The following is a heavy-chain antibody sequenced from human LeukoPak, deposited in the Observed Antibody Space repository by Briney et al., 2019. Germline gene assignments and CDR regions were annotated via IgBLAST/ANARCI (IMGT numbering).Heavy chain of an antibody. V-gene: IGHV1-2*06. D-gene: IGHD3-22*01. CDR1: GYTFTGYY. J-gene: IGHJ3*02. CDR3: ARTYYYDSSGYYGDAFDI. CDR2: INPNSGGT. Sequence: ASVKVSCKASGYTFTGYYMHCVRQAPGQGLEWMGRINPNSGGTNYAQKFQGRVTMTRDTSISTAYMELSRLRSADTAVYYCARTYYYDSSGYYGDAFDIWGQGTMVTVSS.